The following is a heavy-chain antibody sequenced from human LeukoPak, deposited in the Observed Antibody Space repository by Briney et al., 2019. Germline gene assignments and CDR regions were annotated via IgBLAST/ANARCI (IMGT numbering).Heavy chain of an antibody. Sequence: SVKVSCKASGFTFTSSAVQWVRQARGQRLEWIGWIVVGSGNTNYAQKFPERVTITRDMSTSTAYMELSSLRSEDTAVYYCAADTGLGYCSSTSCPDYWGQGTLVTVSS. J-gene: IGHJ4*02. CDR3: AADTGLGYCSSTSCPDY. CDR1: GFTFTSSA. V-gene: IGHV1-58*01. CDR2: IVVGSGNT. D-gene: IGHD2-2*01.